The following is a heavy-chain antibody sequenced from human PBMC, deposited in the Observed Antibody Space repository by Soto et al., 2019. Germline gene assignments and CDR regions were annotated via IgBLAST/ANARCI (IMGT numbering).Heavy chain of an antibody. D-gene: IGHD5-12*01. V-gene: IGHV4-4*07. CDR1: GGSISSYY. J-gene: IGHJ6*02. CDR3: ARDLVGIVATDETYGMDV. Sequence: SETLSLTCSVSGGSISSYYWSWIRQPAGKGLEWIGRIYTSGSTNYNPSLKSRVTMSVDTSKNQFSLKLSSVTAADTAVYYCARDLVGIVATDETYGMDVWGQGTTVTVSS. CDR2: IYTSGST.